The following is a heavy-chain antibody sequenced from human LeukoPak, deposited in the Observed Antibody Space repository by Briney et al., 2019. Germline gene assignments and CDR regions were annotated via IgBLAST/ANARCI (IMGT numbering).Heavy chain of an antibody. CDR3: ARGDGWIINL. D-gene: IGHD3-10*01. CDR1: GGSFSGYY. J-gene: IGHJ5*02. V-gene: IGHV4-34*01. Sequence: SSETLSLTCAVYGGSFSGYYWTWIRQPPGKGLEWIGEINHSGSTNYNPSLKSRVTISVDTSKNQFSLKLSSVTAADTAVYYCARGDGWIINLWGQGTLVAVSS. CDR2: INHSGST.